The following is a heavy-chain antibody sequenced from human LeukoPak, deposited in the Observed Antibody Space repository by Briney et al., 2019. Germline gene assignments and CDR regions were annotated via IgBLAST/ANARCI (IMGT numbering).Heavy chain of an antibody. Sequence: ASVKVSCKASGYTFTSYDINWVRQATGQGLEWMGWMNPNSGNTGYAQKFRGRVTMTRNTSISTAYMELSSLRSEDTAVYYCARGRGGTTVTTLNDYWGQGALVSLSS. J-gene: IGHJ4*02. V-gene: IGHV1-8*01. CDR1: GYTFTSYD. CDR3: ARGRGGTTVTTLNDY. D-gene: IGHD4-11*01. CDR2: MNPNSGNT.